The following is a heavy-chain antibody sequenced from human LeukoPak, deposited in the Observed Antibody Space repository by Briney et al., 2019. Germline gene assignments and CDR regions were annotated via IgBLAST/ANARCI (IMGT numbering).Heavy chain of an antibody. J-gene: IGHJ4*02. CDR1: GFTFSSYA. CDR3: ARGYCSSTSCYSTAIDY. CDR2: ISSNGGST. V-gene: IGHV3-64*01. D-gene: IGHD2-2*01. Sequence: PGGSLRLSCAASGFTFSSYAMSWVRQAPGKGLEYVSAISSNGGSTYYANSVKGRFTISRDNSKNTLYLQMGSLRAEDMAVYYCARGYCSSTSCYSTAIDYWGQGTLVTASS.